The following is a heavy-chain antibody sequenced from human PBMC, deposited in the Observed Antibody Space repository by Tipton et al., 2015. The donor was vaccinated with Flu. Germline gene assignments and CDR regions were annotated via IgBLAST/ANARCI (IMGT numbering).Heavy chain of an antibody. V-gene: IGHV1-18*01. CDR2: ISAYNDNT. Sequence: QLVQSGAEVKKPGASVKVSCKASGYTFTSYGISWVRQAPGQGLEWMGWISAYNDNTDYTQKFQGRVTMTRDTSTTTAYMELRSLRSDDTAVYYCARAAARNWFDPWGQGTLVTVSS. J-gene: IGHJ5*02. D-gene: IGHD6-6*01. CDR3: ARAAARNWFDP. CDR1: GYTFTSYG.